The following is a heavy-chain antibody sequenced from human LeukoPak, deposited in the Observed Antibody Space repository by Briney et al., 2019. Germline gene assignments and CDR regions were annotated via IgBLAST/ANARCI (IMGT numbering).Heavy chain of an antibody. V-gene: IGHV3-20*04. CDR2: INWDGGNT. J-gene: IGHJ4*02. D-gene: IGHD6-13*01. CDR1: GFTFDDYV. Sequence: GGSLRLSCEDSGFTFDDYVMSWVRQAPGKGLEWVCGINWDGGNTHCAESVRGRFTISRDNAKNSLFLQMSSLRAEDTALYYCARDVSSNWYSFNLWGQGTLVTVSS. CDR3: ARDVSSNWYSFNL.